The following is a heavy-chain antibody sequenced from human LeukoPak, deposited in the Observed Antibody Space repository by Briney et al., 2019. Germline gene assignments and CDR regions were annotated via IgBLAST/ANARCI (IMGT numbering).Heavy chain of an antibody. CDR3: AATYYYDSSGYYAEYFQH. Sequence: ASVKVSCKASGYTFTSYGISWVRQAPGQGLEWMGWISAYNGNTNYAQKFQGRVTITTDESTSTAYMELSSLRSEDTAVYYCAATYYYDSSGYYAEYFQHWGQGTLVTVSS. CDR2: ISAYNGNT. D-gene: IGHD3-22*01. CDR1: GYTFTSYG. J-gene: IGHJ1*01. V-gene: IGHV1-18*01.